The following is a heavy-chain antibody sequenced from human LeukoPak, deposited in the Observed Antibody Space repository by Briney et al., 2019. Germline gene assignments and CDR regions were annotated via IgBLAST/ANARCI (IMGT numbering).Heavy chain of an antibody. Sequence: GGSLRLSCVASDFSFGNYWMNWVRQAPGKGLEWVANIKQDGSEKNYVDSVRGRFTISRDNAKNSIYLQMNSLGADDTAMYYCARWDAYCSGGSCYFGGFAFDIWGQGTMVTVSS. D-gene: IGHD2-15*01. CDR2: IKQDGSEK. CDR3: ARWDAYCSGGSCYFGGFAFDI. V-gene: IGHV3-7*01. CDR1: DFSFGNYW. J-gene: IGHJ3*02.